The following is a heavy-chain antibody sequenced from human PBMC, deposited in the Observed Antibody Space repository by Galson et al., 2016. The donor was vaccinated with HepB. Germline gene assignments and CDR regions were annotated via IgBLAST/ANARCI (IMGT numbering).Heavy chain of an antibody. CDR3: ARVIPPGSWGFDL. D-gene: IGHD1-26*01. J-gene: IGHJ2*01. Sequence: SETLSLTCTVSGGSISPFYWNWIRQPPGKGLEWIGYIYHNGGSNYNPSLKSRVAISVDKSKNQFSLKLTSVTTADTAVYYCARVIPPGSWGFDLWGRGTLVTVSS. V-gene: IGHV4-59*01. CDR1: GGSISPFY. CDR2: IYHNGGS.